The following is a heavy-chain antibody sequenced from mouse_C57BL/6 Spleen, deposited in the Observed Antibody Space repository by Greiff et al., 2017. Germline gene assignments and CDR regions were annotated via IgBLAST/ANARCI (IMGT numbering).Heavy chain of an antibody. CDR2: IDPEDGET. CDR1: GFNIKDYY. V-gene: IGHV14-2*01. D-gene: IGHD2-5*01. J-gene: IGHJ4*01. Sequence: VQLQQSGAELVKPGASVKLSCTASGFNIKDYYMHWVKQRTEQGLAWIGRIDPEDGETKYAPKFQGQATISADTSSNTADLQLSSLTSEDTAVYYCALAYYSNYVDAMDYWGQGTSVTVSS. CDR3: ALAYYSNYVDAMDY.